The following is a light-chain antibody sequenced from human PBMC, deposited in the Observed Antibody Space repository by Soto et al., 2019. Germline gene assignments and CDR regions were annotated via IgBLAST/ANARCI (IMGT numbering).Light chain of an antibody. CDR1: QSVSIN. CDR3: QQYNNWPWT. CDR2: VTS. V-gene: IGKV3-15*01. Sequence: IEMTQSPVTLSVSPGERATVSCRASQSVSINVAWYQQRPGQPPRLLIYVTSTRATGIPARFSGSGSGTEFTLTISSLQSEDFAVYYCQQYNNWPWTFGQGTKV. J-gene: IGKJ1*01.